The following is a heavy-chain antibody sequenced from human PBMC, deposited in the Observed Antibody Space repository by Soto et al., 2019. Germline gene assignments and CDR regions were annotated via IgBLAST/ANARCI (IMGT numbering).Heavy chain of an antibody. CDR3: ARDLNYNFYDF. J-gene: IGHJ4*02. CDR1: GYSFSDYY. Sequence: QVQLVQSGADVKKPGASVKISCQASGYSFSDYYVHWVRQAPGRGLEWMGKIFPNGGSTSYAQRLQGRVTVTGDTSTNTVYMELSSLTSEDTAIYYCARDLNYNFYDFWGQGTLVIVSS. V-gene: IGHV1-46*04. D-gene: IGHD3-3*01. CDR2: IFPNGGST.